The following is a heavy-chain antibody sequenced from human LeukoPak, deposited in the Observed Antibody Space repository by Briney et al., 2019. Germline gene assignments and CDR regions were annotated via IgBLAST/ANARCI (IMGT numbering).Heavy chain of an antibody. V-gene: IGHV3-23*01. J-gene: IGHJ4*02. CDR3: AKAQGYYDS. Sequence: GGSLRLSCAASGFTFSNYGMNWVRQAPGKGLEWVSGIGVGGTTYYADSVKGRFTISRDTSKSTLYLQMNSLRAEDTAVYYCAKAQGYYDSWGQGTLVTVSS. CDR1: GFTFSNYG. CDR2: IGVGGTT. D-gene: IGHD3-22*01.